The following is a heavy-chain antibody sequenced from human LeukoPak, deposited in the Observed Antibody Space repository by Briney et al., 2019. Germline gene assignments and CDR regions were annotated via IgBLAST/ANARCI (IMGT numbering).Heavy chain of an antibody. J-gene: IGHJ6*02. Sequence: GGSLRLSCAASGFTFSSYAMSWVRQAPGKGLEWVSAISGSGGSTYYADSVKGRFTISRDNSKNTLYLQMNSLRAEDTAVYYCASYSSGWRGYYYYGIDVWGQGTTVTVSS. CDR2: ISGSGGST. CDR1: GFTFSSYA. D-gene: IGHD6-19*01. V-gene: IGHV3-23*01. CDR3: ASYSSGWRGYYYYGIDV.